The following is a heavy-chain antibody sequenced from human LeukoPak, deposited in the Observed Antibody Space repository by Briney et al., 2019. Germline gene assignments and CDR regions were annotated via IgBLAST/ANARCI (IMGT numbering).Heavy chain of an antibody. J-gene: IGHJ5*02. CDR3: ARNPAAPWRSYNWFDP. V-gene: IGHV4-34*01. CDR1: GGSISNYY. Sequence: SETLSLTCTVSGGSISNYYWSWIRQPPGKGLEWIGEINHSGSTNYNPSLKSRVTISVDTSKNQFSLKLSSVTAADTAVYYCARNPAAPWRSYNWFDPWGQGTLVTVSS. CDR2: INHSGST. D-gene: IGHD2-2*01.